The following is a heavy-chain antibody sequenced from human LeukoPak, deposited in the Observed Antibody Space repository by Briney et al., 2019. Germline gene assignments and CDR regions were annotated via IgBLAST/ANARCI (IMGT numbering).Heavy chain of an antibody. J-gene: IGHJ4*02. D-gene: IGHD6-6*01. CDR2: ISSSSSTI. V-gene: IGHV3-48*01. CDR1: GFTFSSYS. CDR3: ATAASYSSSSE. Sequence: GGSLRLSCAASGFTFSSYSMNWVRQAPGKGLEWVSYISSSSSTIYYADSVKGRFTISRDNAKNSLYLQMNSLRAEDTAVYYCATAASYSSSSEWGQGTLVTVSS.